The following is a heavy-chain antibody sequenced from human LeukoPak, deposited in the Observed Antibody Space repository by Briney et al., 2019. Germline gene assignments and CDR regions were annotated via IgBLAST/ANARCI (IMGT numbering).Heavy chain of an antibody. CDR2: IYPGDSDT. J-gene: IGHJ5*02. CDR1: GYSLTSYW. CDR3: ARAVCSGGSCYSNNWFDP. Sequence: GESLKISCKGSGYSLTSYWIGWVRQMPGKGLEWMGIIYPGDSDTRYSPSFQGQVTISADKSISTAYLQWSSLKASDTAMYYCARAVCSGGSCYSNNWFDPWGQGTLVTVSS. V-gene: IGHV5-51*01. D-gene: IGHD2-15*01.